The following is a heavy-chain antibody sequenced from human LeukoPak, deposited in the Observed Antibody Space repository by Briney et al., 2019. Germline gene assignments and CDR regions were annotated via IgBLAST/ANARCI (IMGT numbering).Heavy chain of an antibody. CDR3: ARGLGSLPPMYYYDSSGLDY. J-gene: IGHJ4*02. CDR1: GDSVSSNSAA. CDR2: TYYRSKWYN. V-gene: IGHV6-1*01. D-gene: IGHD3-22*01. Sequence: SQTLSLTCAISGDSVSSNSAAWNWIRQSPSRGLEWLGRTYYRSKWYNDYAVSVKGRITINPDTSKNQFSLQLNSVTPEDTAVYYCARGLGSLPPMYYYDSSGLDYWGQGTLVTVSS.